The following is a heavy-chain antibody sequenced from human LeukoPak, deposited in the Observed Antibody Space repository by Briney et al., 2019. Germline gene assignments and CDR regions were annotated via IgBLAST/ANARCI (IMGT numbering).Heavy chain of an antibody. CDR2: INPNSGGT. CDR1: GYTFSDHY. Sequence: ASVKVSCKASGYTFSDHYMHWMRQAPGQGPEWMGWINPNSGGTNFAQKFQGRVTMTRDTSISTTYLDLSSLRSDDTAVYYCARVAKLGARFGWYFDLWGRGTLVTVSS. J-gene: IGHJ2*01. V-gene: IGHV1-2*02. CDR3: ARVAKLGARFGWYFDL. D-gene: IGHD3-16*01.